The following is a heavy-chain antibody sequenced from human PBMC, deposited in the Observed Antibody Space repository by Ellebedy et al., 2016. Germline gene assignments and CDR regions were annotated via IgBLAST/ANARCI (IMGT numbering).Heavy chain of an antibody. D-gene: IGHD3-16*02. Sequence: GSLRLXXTVSGGSISSYYWSWIRQPPGKGLEWIGYIYYSGSTNYNPSLKSRVTISVDTSKNQFSLKLSSVTAADTAVYYCARNRDYDYVWGSYRLRYYGMDVWGQGTTVTGSS. CDR2: IYYSGST. CDR1: GGSISSYY. V-gene: IGHV4-59*01. CDR3: ARNRDYDYVWGSYRLRYYGMDV. J-gene: IGHJ6*02.